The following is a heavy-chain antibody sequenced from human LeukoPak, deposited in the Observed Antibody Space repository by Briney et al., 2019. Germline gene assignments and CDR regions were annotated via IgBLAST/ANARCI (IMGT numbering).Heavy chain of an antibody. J-gene: IGHJ4*02. CDR2: ISAYNGNT. CDR1: GYTFTSYG. D-gene: IGHD2-15*01. V-gene: IGHV1-18*04. CDR3: GRTSLLYCSGGSCRFDDY. Sequence: ASVKVSCKASGYTFTSYGISWVRQAPGQGLEWMGWISAYNGNTNYAQKLQGRVTMTTDTSTSTAYMELRSLRSDDTAVYYCGRTSLLYCSGGSCRFDDYWGQGTLVTVSS.